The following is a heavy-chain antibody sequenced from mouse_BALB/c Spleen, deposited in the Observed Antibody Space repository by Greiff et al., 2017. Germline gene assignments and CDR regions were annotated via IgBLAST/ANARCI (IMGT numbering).Heavy chain of an antibody. J-gene: IGHJ4*01. V-gene: IGHV5-12-1*01. CDR2: ISSGGGST. D-gene: IGHD1-2*01. CDR1: GFAFSSYD. Sequence: EVQGVESGGGLVKPGGSLKLSCAASGFAFSSYDMSWVRQTPEKRLEWVAYISSGGGSTYYPDTVTGRFTISRDNAKNTLYLQMSSLKSEDTALYYCARRGYGYDYAMDYWGQGTSVTVSS. CDR3: ARRGYGYDYAMDY.